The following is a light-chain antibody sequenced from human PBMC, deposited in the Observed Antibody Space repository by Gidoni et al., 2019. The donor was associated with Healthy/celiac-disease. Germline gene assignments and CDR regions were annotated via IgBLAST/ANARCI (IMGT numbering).Light chain of an antibody. V-gene: IGKV4-1*01. Sequence: IVMTQSPDSLSVSLGERPTINCTSSQSVLYSSNNKNYLAWYQQKPGQPPKLLIYWASTRESGFPDRCSGSGSETDFTLTSSSLQAEDVAVYYYQQYSSTLTFGEGTKVEIK. J-gene: IGKJ4*01. CDR2: WAS. CDR3: QQYSSTLT. CDR1: QSVLYSSNNKNY.